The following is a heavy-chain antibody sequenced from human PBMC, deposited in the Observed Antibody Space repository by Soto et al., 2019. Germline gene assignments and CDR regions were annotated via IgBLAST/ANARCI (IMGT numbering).Heavy chain of an antibody. CDR2: INAANGNT. D-gene: IGHD1-26*01. CDR3: ARSGSYYGMDV. V-gene: IGHV1-3*01. J-gene: IGHJ6*02. CDR1: VYTSTSDP. Sequence: ASVNVSRKGSVYTSTSDPIHWLREDPGQRLERMGWINAANGNTKYSQKFHSRATITSDTSASPASMELSSLRSEVTAVYNCARSGSYYGMDVWGQGTTVTVSS.